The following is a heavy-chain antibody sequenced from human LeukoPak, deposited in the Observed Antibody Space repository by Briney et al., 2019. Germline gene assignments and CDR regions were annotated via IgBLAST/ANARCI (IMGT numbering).Heavy chain of an antibody. V-gene: IGHV3-48*04. D-gene: IGHD3-3*01. CDR3: ARTRSYSMDV. CDR1: GFTLSTYS. J-gene: IGHJ6*03. CDR2: ISSSNRTI. Sequence: GGSLRLSCTASGFTLSTYSMTWVRQAPGKGLECVSYISSSNRTIYYTDSVKGRFTISRDSAKNSLYLQMNSLRAEDTVVYYCARTRSYSMDVWGKGTTVTVSS.